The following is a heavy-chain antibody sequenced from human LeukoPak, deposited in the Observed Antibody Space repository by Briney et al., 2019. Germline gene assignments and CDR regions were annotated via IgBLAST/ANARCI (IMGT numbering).Heavy chain of an antibody. Sequence: PGGSLRLSCAASGFTLRTYEMTWVRQAPGKGLERISFVSSSGGATFYADSVKGRFTVSRDNAENSVYLQMNSLRAEDTAIYYCARDPNSYFYGLDVWGQGTTVTVSS. CDR1: GFTLRTYE. V-gene: IGHV3-48*03. CDR3: ARDPNSYFYGLDV. CDR2: VSSSGGAT. J-gene: IGHJ6*02.